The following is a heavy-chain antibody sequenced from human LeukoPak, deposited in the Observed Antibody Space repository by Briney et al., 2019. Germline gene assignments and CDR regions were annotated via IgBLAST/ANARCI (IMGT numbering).Heavy chain of an antibody. CDR3: AKSGELWFMGSRYYFDY. V-gene: IGHV3-30*18. CDR1: GFTFSSYG. CDR2: ISYDGSNK. D-gene: IGHD5-18*01. Sequence: GRSLRLSCAASGFTFSSYGMHWVCQAPGKGLEWVAAISYDGSNKYYADSVKGRFTISRDNSKNTLYLQMNSLRAEDTAVYYCAKSGELWFMGSRYYFDYWGQGTLVTVSS. J-gene: IGHJ4*02.